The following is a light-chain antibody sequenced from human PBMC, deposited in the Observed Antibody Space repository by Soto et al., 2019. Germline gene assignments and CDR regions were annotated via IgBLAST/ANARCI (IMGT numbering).Light chain of an antibody. V-gene: IGKV2-28*01. Sequence: EIVLTQSPLALPATPVEPASISCMSSQILLHSNGYNYVDWYLQKPGQSPQLLIYLVSNRASGVPDRFSGSGSGTEFTLIISGLQPEDSATYYCQQYTNTNNPWMFGQGTKVDIK. J-gene: IGKJ1*01. CDR1: QILLHSNGYNY. CDR2: LVS. CDR3: QQYTNTNNPWM.